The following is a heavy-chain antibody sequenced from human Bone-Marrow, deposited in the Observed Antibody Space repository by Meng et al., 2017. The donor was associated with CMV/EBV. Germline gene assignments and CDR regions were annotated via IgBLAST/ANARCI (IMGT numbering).Heavy chain of an antibody. J-gene: IGHJ6*02. D-gene: IGHD3-9*01. CDR2: ISYDGSNK. V-gene: IGHV3-30*04. Sequence: GESLKISCAASGFTFSSYAMHWVRQAPGKGLEWVAVISYDGSNKYYADSVKGRFTISRDNSKNTLYLQMNSLRAEDTAVYYCARAHRLRLRYFDWLPSYYYYYVMDVWGQGTTVTVSS. CDR1: GFTFSSYA. CDR3: ARAHRLRLRYFDWLPSYYYYYVMDV.